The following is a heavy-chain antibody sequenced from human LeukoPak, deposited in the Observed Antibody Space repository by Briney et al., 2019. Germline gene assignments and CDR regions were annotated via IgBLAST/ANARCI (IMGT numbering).Heavy chain of an antibody. Sequence: ASVNVSCKTSGYTFTNYGIGWVRQAPGQGLERMGWISAYTGDTHYVQKFHDRVTMTIDTSTNTAYMQLTTLTSDDTAVYYCARGLGLRLRPSRFDPWGQGTLVTVSS. CDR2: ISAYTGDT. V-gene: IGHV1-18*01. D-gene: IGHD2-21*02. J-gene: IGHJ5*02. CDR3: ARGLGLRLRPSRFDP. CDR1: GYTFTNYG.